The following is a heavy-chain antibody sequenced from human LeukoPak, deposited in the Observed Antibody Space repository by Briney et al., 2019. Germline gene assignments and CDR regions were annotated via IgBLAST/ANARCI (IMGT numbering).Heavy chain of an antibody. V-gene: IGHV4-34*01. CDR2: INHSGST. CDR1: GGSFSGYY. CDR3: ARGRGYYDILTGYFPFGY. D-gene: IGHD3-9*01. Sequence: PSETLSLTCAVYGGSFSGYYWSWIRQPPGKGLEWIGEINHSGSTNYNPSLKSRVTILVDTSKNQFSLKLSSVTAADTAVYYCARGRGYYDILTGYFPFGYWGQGTLVTVSS. J-gene: IGHJ4*02.